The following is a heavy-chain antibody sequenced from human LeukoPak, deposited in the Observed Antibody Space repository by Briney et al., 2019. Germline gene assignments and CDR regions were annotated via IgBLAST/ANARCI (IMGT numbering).Heavy chain of an antibody. CDR3: ARDHGSGYTYGYEHYYYYIDV. J-gene: IGHJ6*03. Sequence: SETLSLTCTVSGGSIGDDYFTWIRQPAGKGLVWIGRIHSGGTTNYNPSLMSRVTLSIDTSKKQISLRLTSMTAADTALYYCARDHGSGYTYGYEHYYYYIDVWGKGTTVTVSS. D-gene: IGHD5-18*01. CDR2: IHSGGTT. CDR1: GGSIGDDY. V-gene: IGHV4-4*07.